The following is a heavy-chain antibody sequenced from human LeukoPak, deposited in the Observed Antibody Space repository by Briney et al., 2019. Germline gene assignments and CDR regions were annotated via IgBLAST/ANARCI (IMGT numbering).Heavy chain of an antibody. CDR3: ARGLRGRGYSDYVFDY. CDR2: INHSGST. V-gene: IGHV4-34*01. D-gene: IGHD4-11*01. J-gene: IGHJ4*02. Sequence: GSLRLSCAASGFTFSSYAMSWVRQAPGKGLEWIGEINHSGSTNYNPSLKSRVTISVDTSKNQFSLKLSSVTAADTAVYYCARGLRGRGYSDYVFDYWGQGTLVTVSS. CDR1: GFTFSSYA.